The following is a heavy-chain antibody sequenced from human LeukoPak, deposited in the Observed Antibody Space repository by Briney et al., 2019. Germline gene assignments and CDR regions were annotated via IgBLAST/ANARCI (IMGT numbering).Heavy chain of an antibody. CDR2: ISGSGGST. V-gene: IGHV3-23*01. D-gene: IGHD5-24*01. CDR1: GFTFRRYG. CDR3: ARRGEDRDGYNLFDY. J-gene: IGHJ4*02. Sequence: GGSLRLSCAASGFTFRRYGMSWVRQAPGKGLEWVSAISGSGGSTYYADSVKGRFTISRDNAKNSLYLQMNSLRAEDTAVYYCARRGEDRDGYNLFDYWGQGTLVTVSS.